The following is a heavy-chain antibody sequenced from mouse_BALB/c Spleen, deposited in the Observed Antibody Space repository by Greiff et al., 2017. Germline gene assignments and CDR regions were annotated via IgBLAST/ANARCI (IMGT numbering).Heavy chain of an antibody. Sequence: VQLQQSGPQLVRPGASVKISCKASGYSFTSYWMHWVKQRPGQGLEWIGMIDPSDSETRLNQKFKDKATLTVDKSSSTAYMQLSSPTSEDSAVYYCAREGDGNYLDYWGQGTTLTVSS. CDR3: AREGDGNYLDY. CDR1: GYSFTSYW. CDR2: IDPSDSET. V-gene: IGHV1S127*01. J-gene: IGHJ2*01. D-gene: IGHD2-1*01.